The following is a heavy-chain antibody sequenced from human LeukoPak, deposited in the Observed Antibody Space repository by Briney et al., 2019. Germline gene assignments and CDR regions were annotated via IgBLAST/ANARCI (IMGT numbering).Heavy chain of an antibody. V-gene: IGHV1-24*01. CDR2: FDPEDGET. D-gene: IGHD3-9*01. CDR3: ARAQYQYDILTGYYHYMDV. CDR1: GYTLTELS. Sequence: ASVKVSCKVSGYTLTELSMHWVRQAPGKGLEWMGGFDPEDGETIYAQKFQGRVTMTEDTSTDTAYMELSSLRSEDTAVYYCARAQYQYDILTGYYHYMDVWGKGTTVTISS. J-gene: IGHJ6*03.